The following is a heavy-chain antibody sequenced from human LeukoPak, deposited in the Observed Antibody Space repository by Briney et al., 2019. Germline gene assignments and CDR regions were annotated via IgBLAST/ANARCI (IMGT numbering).Heavy chain of an antibody. Sequence: TSETLSLTCTVSGGSISSGGYYWRWIRQHPGKGLEWIGYIYYSGSTYYNPSLKSRVTISVDTSKNQFSLKLSSVTAADTAVYYCACGAANSPLSGLWGQGTLVTVSS. CDR3: ACGAANSPLSGL. CDR2: IYYSGST. CDR1: GGSISSGGYY. J-gene: IGHJ4*02. V-gene: IGHV4-31*03. D-gene: IGHD6-25*01.